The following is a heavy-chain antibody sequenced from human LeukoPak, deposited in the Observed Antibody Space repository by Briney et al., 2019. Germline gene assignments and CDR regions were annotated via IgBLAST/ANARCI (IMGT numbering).Heavy chain of an antibody. D-gene: IGHD6-13*01. CDR1: GGSFSGYY. V-gene: IGHV4-34*01. Sequence: SETLSLTCAVYGGSFSGYYWSWIRQPPGKGLEWIGEINHSGSTNYNPSLKSRVTISVDTSKNQFSLKLSSVTAADTAVYYCARHAIIAAAENWFDPWGQGTLVTVSS. CDR3: ARHAIIAAAENWFDP. CDR2: INHSGST. J-gene: IGHJ5*02.